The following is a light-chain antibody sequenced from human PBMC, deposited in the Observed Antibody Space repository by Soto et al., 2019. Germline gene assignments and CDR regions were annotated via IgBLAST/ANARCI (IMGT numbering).Light chain of an antibody. J-gene: IGKJ4*01. CDR1: QSINTF. V-gene: IGKV3-11*01. CDR3: QQRSIWPLT. CDR2: DAS. Sequence: EVLLTQSPATLSVSPGESVTLSCRASQSINTFLAWYQQKPGQAPRLLIYDASSRADGVPARFSGRGSGTDFTRTFNSVEPEDFAGYHCQQRSIWPLTFGGGTRVE.